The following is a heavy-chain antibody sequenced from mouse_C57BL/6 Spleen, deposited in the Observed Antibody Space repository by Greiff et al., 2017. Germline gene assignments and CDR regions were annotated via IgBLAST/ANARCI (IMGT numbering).Heavy chain of an antibody. V-gene: IGHV2-6*01. CDR2: IWGVGST. D-gene: IGHD2-1*01. Sequence: VQRVESGPGLVAPSQSLSITCTVSGFSLTSYGVDWVRQSPGKGLEWLGVIWGVGSTNYNSALKSRLSISKDNSKSQVFLKMNSLQTDDTAMYYCATRYGNYGGDYAMDYWGQGTSVTVSS. J-gene: IGHJ4*01. CDR3: ATRYGNYGGDYAMDY. CDR1: GFSLTSYG.